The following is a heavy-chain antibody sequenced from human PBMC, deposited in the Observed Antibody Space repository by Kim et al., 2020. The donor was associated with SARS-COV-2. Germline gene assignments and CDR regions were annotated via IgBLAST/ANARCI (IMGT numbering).Heavy chain of an antibody. CDR2: MNPNSGNT. CDR3: ARGVRITMIVVVITTDYYYYMDV. D-gene: IGHD3-22*01. V-gene: IGHV1-8*01. J-gene: IGHJ6*03. CDR1: GYTFTSYD. Sequence: ASVKVSCKASGYTFTSYDINWVRQATGQGLEWMGWMNPNSGNTGYAQKFQGRVTMTRSTSISTAYMELSSLRSEDTAVYYCARGVRITMIVVVITTDYYYYMDVWGKGTAVTVSS.